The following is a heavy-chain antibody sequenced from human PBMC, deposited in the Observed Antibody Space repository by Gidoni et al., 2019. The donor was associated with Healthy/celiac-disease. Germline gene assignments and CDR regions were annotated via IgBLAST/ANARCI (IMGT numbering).Heavy chain of an antibody. J-gene: IGHJ3*02. CDR3: ARPISSSGLAFDI. Sequence: QLQLQESGPGLVKPSETLSLTCTVSGGSISSSSYYWGWIRQHPGKGLGWIGSIYYSGSTYYNPSLKSRVTISVDTSKNQFSLKLSSVTAADTAVYYCARPISSSGLAFDIWGQGTMVTVSS. CDR2: IYYSGST. V-gene: IGHV4-39*01. CDR1: GGSISSSSYY. D-gene: IGHD6-13*01.